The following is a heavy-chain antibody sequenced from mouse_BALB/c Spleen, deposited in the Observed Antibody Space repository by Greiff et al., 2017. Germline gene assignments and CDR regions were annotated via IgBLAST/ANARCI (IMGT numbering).Heavy chain of an antibody. V-gene: IGHV5-6-4*01. CDR1: GFTFSSYT. J-gene: IGHJ4*01. Sequence: EVKLVESGGGLVQPGGSLKLSCAASGFTFSSYTMSWVRQTPEKRLEWVATISSGGSYTYYPDSVKGRFTISRDNAKNTLYLQMSSLKSEDTAMYYCTRDRATVVDMDYWGQGTSVTVSS. D-gene: IGHD1-1*01. CDR2: ISSGGSYT. CDR3: TRDRATVVDMDY.